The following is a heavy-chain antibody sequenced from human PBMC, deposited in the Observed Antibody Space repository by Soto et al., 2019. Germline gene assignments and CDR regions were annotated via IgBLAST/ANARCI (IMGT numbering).Heavy chain of an antibody. CDR2: INHSGST. V-gene: IGHV4-34*01. J-gene: IGHJ4*01. CDR3: ARGRVVTIDCSGISCYTGGFDY. D-gene: IGHD2-15*01. CDR1: GGSFIAYY. Sequence: LLPKSLTSSVVGGSFIAYYGRRISKPQRKGLEWIGEINHSGSTNYNPSLKSRVTISVDTSKNQCSLNLSSVTAADTAVYYCARGRVVTIDCSGISCYTGGFDYR.